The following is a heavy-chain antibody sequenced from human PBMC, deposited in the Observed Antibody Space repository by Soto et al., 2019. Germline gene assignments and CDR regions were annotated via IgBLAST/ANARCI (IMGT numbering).Heavy chain of an antibody. V-gene: IGHV4-39*01. J-gene: IGHJ4*02. Sequence: SETLSLTCTVSGGSISSSSYYWGWIRQPPGKGLEWIGSIYYSGSTYYNPSLKSRVTISVDTSKNQFSLKLSSVTAADTAVYYCDSETRGSSATIDYWGQGTLVTVSS. CDR2: IYYSGST. D-gene: IGHD1-26*01. CDR3: DSETRGSSATIDY. CDR1: GGSISSSSYY.